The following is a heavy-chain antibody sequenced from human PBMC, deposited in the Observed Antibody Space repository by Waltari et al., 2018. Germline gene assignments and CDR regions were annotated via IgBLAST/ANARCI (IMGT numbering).Heavy chain of an antibody. J-gene: IGHJ4*02. Sequence: EAQLLESGGGLIQPGGSLRRSCAASGLTFSSDDMSWVRQAPGKGLEWVSSIGTVNDRYYADSVRGRFTISRDNSKNTLYLQMSSLRAEDTAVYFCAKHWDYWGQGTLVTVSS. D-gene: IGHD1-1*01. CDR2: IGTVNDR. CDR1: GLTFSSDD. CDR3: AKHWDY. V-gene: IGHV3-23*01.